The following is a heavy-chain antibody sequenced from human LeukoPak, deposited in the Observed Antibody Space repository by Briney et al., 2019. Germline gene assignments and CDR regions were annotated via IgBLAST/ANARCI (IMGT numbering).Heavy chain of an antibody. V-gene: IGHV3-30*04. CDR1: GFTFSTYA. J-gene: IGHJ6*03. CDR3: ARGQRAHVEWSNYMDV. CDR2: ISYDGSNK. D-gene: IGHD3-3*01. Sequence: GGSLRLSCAASGFTFSTYAIHWVRQAPGKGLEWVAVISYDGSNKFYADSVKGRFTISRDNSKNTLYLQMNSLRTEDTAVYYCARGQRAHVEWSNYMDVWGKGTTVIVSS.